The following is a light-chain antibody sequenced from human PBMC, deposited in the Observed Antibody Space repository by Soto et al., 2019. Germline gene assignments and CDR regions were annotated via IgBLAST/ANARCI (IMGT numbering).Light chain of an antibody. Sequence: EVVLTQSPGTLSLSPGERATLSCRASQSVSSSYLAWYQQNPGQAPRLLIYGASIRATGIPDRYSGSGSGTDFALTISRLEPEEFAVYYCQQYGSSPLTFGGGTKVEIK. CDR3: QQYGSSPLT. V-gene: IGKV3-20*01. J-gene: IGKJ4*01. CDR1: QSVSSSY. CDR2: GAS.